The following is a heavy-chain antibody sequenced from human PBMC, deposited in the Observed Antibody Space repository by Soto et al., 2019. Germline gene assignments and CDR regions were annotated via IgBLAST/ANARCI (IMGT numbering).Heavy chain of an antibody. D-gene: IGHD6-25*01. Sequence: SETLSLTCAVYGGSFSDYYWSWIRQTPGKGLECIGEINHSGSTNYNPSLKSRVTISVDTSKNQFSLKLRSVTAADTAVYYCARRGFSSDTPVDYWGQGTLVTVSS. J-gene: IGHJ4*02. CDR3: ARRGFSSDTPVDY. V-gene: IGHV4-34*01. CDR1: GGSFSDYY. CDR2: INHSGST.